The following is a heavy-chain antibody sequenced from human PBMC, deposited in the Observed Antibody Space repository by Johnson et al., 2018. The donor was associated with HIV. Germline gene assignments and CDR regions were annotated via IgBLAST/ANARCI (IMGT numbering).Heavy chain of an antibody. CDR3: AKEEDIWLRGLYRAFDI. CDR1: GFTFSSYA. V-gene: IGHV3-30*02. D-gene: IGHD2-15*01. Sequence: QVQLVESGGGVVQPGRSLRLSCAASGFTFSSYAIHWVRQAPGKGLEWVAFIHYDGSNKYYADSVKGRFTISRDNSKNTLYLQMNSLRAEDTAVYYCAKEEDIWLRGLYRAFDIWGQGTMVTVSS. CDR2: IHYDGSNK. J-gene: IGHJ3*02.